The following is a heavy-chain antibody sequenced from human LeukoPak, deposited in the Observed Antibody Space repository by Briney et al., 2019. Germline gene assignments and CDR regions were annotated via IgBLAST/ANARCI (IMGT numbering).Heavy chain of an antibody. CDR1: GDGVSSNSAA. D-gene: IGHD1-7*01. J-gene: IGHJ5*02. V-gene: IGHV6-1*01. CDR3: ARDRPTTLNNWFDP. Sequence: PSQTLSLTCAISGDGVSSNSAAWNWTRQSPSRGLEWLVRTYYRSRWYNDYAVSVKSRITINADTSKNQFSLQLNSVTPEDTAVYYCARDRPTTLNNWFDPWGQGTLVTVSS. CDR2: TYYRSRWYN.